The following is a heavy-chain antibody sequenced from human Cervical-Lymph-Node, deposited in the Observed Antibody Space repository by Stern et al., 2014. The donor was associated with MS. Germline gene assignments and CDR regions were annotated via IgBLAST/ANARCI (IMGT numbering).Heavy chain of an antibody. CDR2: IHDSGST. D-gene: IGHD1-26*01. CDR1: GGSISSSGYY. J-gene: IGHJ5*02. V-gene: IGHV4-61*02. Sequence: QVQLQESGPGLVKPSQNLSLTCTVSGGSISSSGYYWSWIRQPADKGLEWIGRIHDSGSTYYNPSLKSRVTISMDPAKNPFSLKLPSVTAADTAVYYCATTRWDLFTWNWFDPWGQGTLVTVSS. CDR3: ATTRWDLFTWNWFDP.